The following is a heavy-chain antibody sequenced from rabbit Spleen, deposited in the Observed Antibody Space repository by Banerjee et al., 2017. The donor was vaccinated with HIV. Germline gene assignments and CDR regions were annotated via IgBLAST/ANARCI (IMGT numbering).Heavy chain of an antibody. CDR1: GFSFNDDYV. CDR2: INAVTGKA. Sequence: QQQLVESGGGLVKPGASLTLTCKASGFSFNDDYVMCWVRQSPGKGLEWIACINAVTGKAVYASWAKGRFTFSKTSSTTVTLQVTSLTAADTATYFCARDATDSALNLWGQGTLVTVS. CDR3: ARDATDSALNL. J-gene: IGHJ4*01. V-gene: IGHV1S45*01. D-gene: IGHD6-1*01.